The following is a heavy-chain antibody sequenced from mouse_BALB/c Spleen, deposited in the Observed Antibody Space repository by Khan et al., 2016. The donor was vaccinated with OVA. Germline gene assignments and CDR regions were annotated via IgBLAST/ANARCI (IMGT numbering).Heavy chain of an antibody. CDR1: GFSLTGYG. J-gene: IGHJ4*01. CDR3: ARAYDGNYREAMDY. Sequence: QVQLKESGPGLVAPSQSLSISCTVSGFSLTGYGVNWVRQPPGKGLEWLGMIWGDGSTDYNSALKSSLSISKDNSKSQVFLKMNSQQTDDTAMYYVARAYDGNYREAMDYWGQGTSVTVSS. V-gene: IGHV2-6-7*01. D-gene: IGHD2-10*01. CDR2: IWGDGST.